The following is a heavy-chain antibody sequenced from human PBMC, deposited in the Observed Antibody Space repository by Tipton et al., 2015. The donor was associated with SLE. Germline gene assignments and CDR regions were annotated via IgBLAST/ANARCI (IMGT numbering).Heavy chain of an antibody. V-gene: IGHV4-39*07. CDR1: GGSVSSSSKY. Sequence: TLSLTCTVSGGSVSSSSKYWAWIRQPPGKGLEWIGEINHSGSTNYNPSLESRVTISVDTSKNEFSLKLRSVTAADTAIYYCARGVRITMSRGSLDYWGQGTLVTVSS. CDR3: ARGVRITMSRGSLDY. D-gene: IGHD3-10*01. CDR2: INHSGST. J-gene: IGHJ4*02.